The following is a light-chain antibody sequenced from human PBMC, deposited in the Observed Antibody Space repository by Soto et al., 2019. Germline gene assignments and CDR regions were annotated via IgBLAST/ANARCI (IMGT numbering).Light chain of an antibody. CDR2: DAS. V-gene: IGKV3-11*01. CDR3: QHLRM. J-gene: IGKJ1*01. Sequence: EIVLTQSPATLSLSPGERATLSCRASQSVNTDLAWYQQKPGQAPRLLIYDASNRATGIPARFSGSGAGTDFTLTISSLEAEDFAVYSCQHLRMFGQGTKVDIK. CDR1: QSVNTD.